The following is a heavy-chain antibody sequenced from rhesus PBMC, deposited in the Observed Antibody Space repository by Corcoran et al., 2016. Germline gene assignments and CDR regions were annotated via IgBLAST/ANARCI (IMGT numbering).Heavy chain of an antibody. CDR3: ARMGYSNDDY. V-gene: IGHV4-76*01. CDR1: GGSISSGYD. Sequence: QVQLQESGPGVVKPSETLSLTCAVSGGSISSGYDWSWIRQPPGKGLEGIGYIYGSSGSTHDNPALKNRVIISKDASKNQFSLKLSSLTAADTAVYYWARMGYSNDDYWGQGVLVTVSS. J-gene: IGHJ4*01. D-gene: IGHD4-23*01. CDR2: IYGSSGST.